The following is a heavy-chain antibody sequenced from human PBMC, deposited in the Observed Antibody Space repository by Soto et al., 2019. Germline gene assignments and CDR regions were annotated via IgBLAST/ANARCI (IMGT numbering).Heavy chain of an antibody. V-gene: IGHV3-74*01. CDR3: ARDFGTYYYGSGSNGAV. CDR1: EFTLSSYW. J-gene: IGHJ6*04. D-gene: IGHD3-10*01. CDR2: INSDGSIT. Sequence: PGGSLRLSCVASEFTLSSYWMHWVRQAPGKGLVWVSRINSDGSITSYADSVKGRFTISRDNAKNTLYLQMHSLRAEDTAVYYCARDFGTYYYGSGSNGAVWGKGTTVTVSS.